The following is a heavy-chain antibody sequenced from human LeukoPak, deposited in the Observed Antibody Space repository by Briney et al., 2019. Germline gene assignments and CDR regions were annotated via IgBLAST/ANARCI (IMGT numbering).Heavy chain of an antibody. V-gene: IGHV4-4*07. CDR2: IYTSGST. CDR3: ARDAGAHLWFGEFDY. Sequence: SETLSLTCTVSGGSISSYYWSWIRQPAGKGLEWIGRIYTSGSTSYNPSLKSRVTMSVDTSKNQFSLKLSSVTAADTAVYYCARDAGAHLWFGEFDYWGQGTLVTVSS. CDR1: GGSISSYY. D-gene: IGHD3-10*01. J-gene: IGHJ4*02.